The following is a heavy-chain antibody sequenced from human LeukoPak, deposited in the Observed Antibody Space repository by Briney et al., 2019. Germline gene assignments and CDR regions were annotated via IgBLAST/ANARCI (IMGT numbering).Heavy chain of an antibody. CDR1: GGSISSYY. D-gene: IGHD3-3*01. J-gene: IGHJ4*02. CDR3: ASFWSGYLSYFDY. Sequence: SETLSLTCTVSGGSISSYYWSWIRQPPGKGLEWIGYIYYSGSTNYNPSLKSRVTISVDTSKNQFSLKLSSVTAADTAVYYCASFWSGYLSYFDYWGQGTLVTVSS. V-gene: IGHV4-59*01. CDR2: IYYSGST.